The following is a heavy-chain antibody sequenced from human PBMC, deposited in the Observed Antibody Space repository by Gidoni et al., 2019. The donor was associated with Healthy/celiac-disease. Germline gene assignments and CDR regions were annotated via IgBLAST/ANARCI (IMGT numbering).Heavy chain of an antibody. Sequence: QLQLQESGSGLVKPSQTLSLTCAVAGGSISSGGYSWSWIRQPPGKGLEWIGYIYHSGSTYYNPSLKSRVTISVDRSKNQFSLKLSSVTAADTAVYYCARGKGDFWSGYYTDWGQGTLVTVSS. D-gene: IGHD3-3*01. J-gene: IGHJ4*02. CDR2: IYHSGST. V-gene: IGHV4-30-2*01. CDR3: ARGKGDFWSGYYTD. CDR1: GGSISSGGYS.